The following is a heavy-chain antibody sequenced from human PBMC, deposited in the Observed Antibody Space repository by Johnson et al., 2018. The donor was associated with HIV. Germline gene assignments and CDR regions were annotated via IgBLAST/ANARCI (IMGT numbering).Heavy chain of an antibody. V-gene: IGHV3-74*03. Sequence: VQLVESGGGLVQPGGSLRLSCAASGFIFRNYWMHWVRQAPGKGLVWVARIYSDGSDTAYADSVKGRFTIARDNAKRTLYLQRNSLRAEDTALYYCARGVGATTVAAFDIWGQGTMVTVSS. D-gene: IGHD1-26*01. CDR3: ARGVGATTVAAFDI. CDR1: GFIFRNYW. CDR2: IYSDGSDT. J-gene: IGHJ3*02.